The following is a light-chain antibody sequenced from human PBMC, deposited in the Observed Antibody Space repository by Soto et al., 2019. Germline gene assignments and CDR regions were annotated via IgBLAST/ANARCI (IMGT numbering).Light chain of an antibody. Sequence: EIVLTQSPGTLSLSPGERATLSCRASQSVSSSYLAWYQQKPGQAPRLLIYGASSRATGIPDRIRGSGSGTEFTLTISRLEPEDFAVYYCQQYGSSPPYTFGQGTKLEIK. CDR3: QQYGSSPPYT. CDR1: QSVSSSY. CDR2: GAS. V-gene: IGKV3-20*01. J-gene: IGKJ2*01.